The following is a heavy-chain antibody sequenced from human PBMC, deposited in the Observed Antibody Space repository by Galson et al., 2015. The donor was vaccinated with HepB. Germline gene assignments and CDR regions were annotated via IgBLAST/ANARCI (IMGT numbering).Heavy chain of an antibody. J-gene: IGHJ4*02. V-gene: IGHV3-33*06. CDR1: GSTFSSYG. CDR2: IWYDGSNK. Sequence: SLRLSCAASGSTFSSYGMHWVRQAPGKGLEWVAVIWYDGSNKYYADSVKGRFTISRDNSKNTLYLQMNSLRAEDTAVYYCAKEDCSSTSCYVFDYWGQGTLVTVSS. CDR3: AKEDCSSTSCYVFDY. D-gene: IGHD2-2*01.